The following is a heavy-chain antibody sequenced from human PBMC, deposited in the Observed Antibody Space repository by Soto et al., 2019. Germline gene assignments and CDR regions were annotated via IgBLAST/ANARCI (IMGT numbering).Heavy chain of an antibody. CDR1: GGSIISGGYY. CDR2: IYYSGST. D-gene: IGHD3-22*01. V-gene: IGHV4-31*03. J-gene: IGHJ4*02. Sequence: SETLSLTCTVSGGSIISGGYYWSLIRQHPGKGLEWIGYIYYSGSTYYNPSLKSRVTISVDTSKNQFSLKLSSVTAADTAVYYCARAFRYYDDSSGSNFDYWGQGTLVTVSS. CDR3: ARAFRYYDDSSGSNFDY.